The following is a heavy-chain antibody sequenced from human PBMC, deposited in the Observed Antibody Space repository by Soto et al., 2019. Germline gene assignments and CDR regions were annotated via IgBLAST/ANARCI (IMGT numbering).Heavy chain of an antibody. V-gene: IGHV3-23*01. CDR1: GFPFSNYG. J-gene: IGHJ4*02. Sequence: EVQLLESGGDFVQPGGSLRLSCAASGFPFSNYGMTWVRQAPGKGLEWVSTINNGRVTYYADSVKGRFSISRDNSDNTVFLQMSSLTDEDTAVYSCARDGPEGRVGDYWGQGTLVTVPS. CDR2: INNGRVT. CDR3: ARDGPEGRVGDY.